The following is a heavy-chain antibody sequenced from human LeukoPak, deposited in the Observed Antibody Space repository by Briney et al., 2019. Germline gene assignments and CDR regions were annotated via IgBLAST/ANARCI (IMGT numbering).Heavy chain of an antibody. Sequence: GGSLRLSCAASGFTFSSYAMHWVRQAPGKGLEYVSAISSNGGSTYYANSVKGRFTISRDNSKNTLYLQMGSLRAEDMAAYYCARDSGVAAVDDAFDIWGQGTMVTVSS. V-gene: IGHV3-64*01. CDR3: ARDSGVAAVDDAFDI. CDR2: ISSNGGST. D-gene: IGHD6-13*01. J-gene: IGHJ3*02. CDR1: GFTFSSYA.